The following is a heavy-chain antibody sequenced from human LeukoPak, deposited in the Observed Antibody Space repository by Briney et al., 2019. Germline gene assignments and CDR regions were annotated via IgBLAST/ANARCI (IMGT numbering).Heavy chain of an antibody. D-gene: IGHD6-19*01. CDR3: AKDTRMLAVAPYYYFDY. Sequence: GGSLRLSCAASGFTFSSYAMGWVRQAPGKGLEWVSPISGSGGSTYYADSVKGRFTISRDNSKNTLYLQMNSLRAEDTAVYYCAKDTRMLAVAPYYYFDYWGQGTLVTVSS. V-gene: IGHV3-23*01. CDR2: ISGSGGST. J-gene: IGHJ4*02. CDR1: GFTFSSYA.